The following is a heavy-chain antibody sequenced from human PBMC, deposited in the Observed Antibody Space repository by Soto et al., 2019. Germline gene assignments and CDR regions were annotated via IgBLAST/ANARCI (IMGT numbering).Heavy chain of an antibody. J-gene: IGHJ6*02. V-gene: IGHV3-33*01. Sequence: QVQLVESGGGVVQPGRSLRLSCAASGFTFSSYGMHWLRQAPGKGLEWVAVIWYDGSNKYYADSVKGRFTISRDNSKNTLYLQMNSLRAEDTAVYYCAREHVEYYYYGMDVWGQGTTVTVSS. CDR2: IWYDGSNK. CDR3: AREHVEYYYYGMDV. CDR1: GFTFSSYG.